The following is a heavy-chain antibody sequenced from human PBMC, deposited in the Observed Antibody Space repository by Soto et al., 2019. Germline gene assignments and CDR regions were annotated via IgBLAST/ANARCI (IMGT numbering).Heavy chain of an antibody. CDR3: ARGDSTDCSNGVCSLFCNHDTDV. CDR2: INPKSGGT. CDR1: GYSFTDNP. V-gene: IGHV1-2*04. J-gene: IGHJ6*01. D-gene: IGHD2-8*01. Sequence: APVELSCEAPGYSFTDNPMHWVRQAPGQGLEWLGRINPKSGGTSTAQKFQGWVTMTTDTSISTASMELTRLTSDDTAIYYCARGDSTDCSNGVCSLFCNHDTDVLGQGTTVTVSS.